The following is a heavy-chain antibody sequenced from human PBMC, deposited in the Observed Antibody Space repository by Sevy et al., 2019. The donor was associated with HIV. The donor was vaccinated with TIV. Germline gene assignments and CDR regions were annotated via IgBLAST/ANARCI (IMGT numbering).Heavy chain of an antibody. CDR1: GYTLSQLS. CDR2: LDPEDGET. D-gene: IGHD3-22*01. J-gene: IGHJ4*02. Sequence: ASVKVSCKVSGYTLSQLSMHWVRQAPGKGLEWMGSLDPEDGETLYAQKLQDRVTMTEDTSIDTAYMELNSLRSEDTAVYYCATTKDYYESSGCPFDYWGQGTLVTVSS. V-gene: IGHV1-24*01. CDR3: ATTKDYYESSGCPFDY.